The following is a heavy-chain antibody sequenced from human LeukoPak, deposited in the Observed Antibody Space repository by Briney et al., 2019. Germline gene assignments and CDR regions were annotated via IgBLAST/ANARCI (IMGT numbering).Heavy chain of an antibody. CDR1: GYTFTSYG. D-gene: IGHD2-15*01. CDR2: IIPIFGTA. CDR3: ARRGSGRINWFDP. J-gene: IGHJ5*02. V-gene: IGHV1-69*13. Sequence: SVKVSCKASGYTFTSYGISWVRQAPGQGLEWMGGIIPIFGTANYAQKFQGRVTITADESTSTAYMELSSLRSEDTAVYYCARRGSGRINWFDPWGQGTLVTVSS.